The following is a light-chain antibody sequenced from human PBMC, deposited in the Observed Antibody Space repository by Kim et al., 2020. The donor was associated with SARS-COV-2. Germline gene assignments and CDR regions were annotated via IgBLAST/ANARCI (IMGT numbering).Light chain of an antibody. J-gene: IGLJ3*02. Sequence: QAVVTREPSLTVSPGGTVTLTCSSSTGAVTSDYFPDWFQQKPGQAPRPLIYSTGNKYSWTPARFSGSLLGGKAALTLSGVQPEDEAAYFCRFYYPNGQRVFGGGTQLTVL. CDR1: TGAVTSDYF. CDR3: RFYYPNGQRV. CDR2: STG. V-gene: IGLV7-43*01.